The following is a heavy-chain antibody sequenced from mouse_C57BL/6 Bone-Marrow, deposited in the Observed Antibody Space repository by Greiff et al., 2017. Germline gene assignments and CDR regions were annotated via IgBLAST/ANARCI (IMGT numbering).Heavy chain of an antibody. CDR1: GYTFTGYW. D-gene: IGHD2-12*01. CDR2: ILPGSGST. CDR3: ARAYYTAGWYFDV. J-gene: IGHJ1*03. Sequence: VKVVESGAELMKPGASVKLSCKATGYTFTGYWIEWVKQRPGHGLEWIGEILPGSGSTKYNEKFKGKATFPADTSSNTAYMQLSSLTTEDSAIXYCARAYYTAGWYFDVWGTGTTVTVSS. V-gene: IGHV1-9*01.